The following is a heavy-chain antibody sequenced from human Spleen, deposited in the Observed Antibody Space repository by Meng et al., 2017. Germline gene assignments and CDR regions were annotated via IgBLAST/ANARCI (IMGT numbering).Heavy chain of an antibody. J-gene: IGHJ6*02. CDR2: IRSKDYGGTA. V-gene: IGHV3-49*04. CDR3: TRGATGYTYGHYYYGMDV. Sequence: GGSLRLSCTTSGFTFGDHAMSWVRQAPGKGLEWVGVIRSKDYGGTAQYAASVKGRVTISRDDSKSIAYLQMDSLKIEDTAVYYCTRGATGYTYGHYYYGMDVWGRGTTVTVSS. D-gene: IGHD5-18*01. CDR1: GFTFGDHA.